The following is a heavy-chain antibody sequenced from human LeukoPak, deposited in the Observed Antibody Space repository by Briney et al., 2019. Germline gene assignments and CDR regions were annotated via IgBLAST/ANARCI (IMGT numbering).Heavy chain of an antibody. CDR3: TRDPAYYLRYGYFDY. J-gene: IGHJ4*02. CDR2: MNNVGSHI. V-gene: IGHV3-21*01. CDR1: GFISSTSA. Sequence: GGSLRLSCSASGFISSTSAMNWVRQAPGKGLEWVSSMNNVGSHIYYGDSVKGRFTISRDNAKNSVYLQMNNLRAADTALYYCTRDPAYYLRYGYFDYWGQGILVTVSS. D-gene: IGHD1-26*01.